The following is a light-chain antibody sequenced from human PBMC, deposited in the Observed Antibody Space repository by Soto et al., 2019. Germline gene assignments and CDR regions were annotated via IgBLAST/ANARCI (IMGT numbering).Light chain of an antibody. V-gene: IGKV3-20*01. CDR1: QTVSSSY. Sequence: EMVLTQSPGTLSLSPGERATLSCRASQTVSSSYLAWYQQKPGQPPRLLIYGASSRATGIPDRFIGSGSGTDFTLTVSRLEPEDFGVYYCNQYVGSSLTFGQGTKVDIK. CDR2: GAS. J-gene: IGKJ1*01. CDR3: NQYVGSSLT.